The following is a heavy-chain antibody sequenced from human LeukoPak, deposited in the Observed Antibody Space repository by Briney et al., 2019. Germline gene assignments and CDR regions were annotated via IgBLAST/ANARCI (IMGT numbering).Heavy chain of an antibody. J-gene: IGHJ5*02. D-gene: IGHD5-18*01. V-gene: IGHV1-2*02. Sequence: ASLTLSCNASGYTFSGYYMNWVRQAPGQGLEWMGWINPNSGGTNYAHTFQGRVTMTRDTSISTAYMQLSRLSSDDTAVYYCGRDVWDTAMVTANWFDPWGQGTLLTVSS. CDR1: GYTFSGYY. CDR3: GRDVWDTAMVTANWFDP. CDR2: INPNSGGT.